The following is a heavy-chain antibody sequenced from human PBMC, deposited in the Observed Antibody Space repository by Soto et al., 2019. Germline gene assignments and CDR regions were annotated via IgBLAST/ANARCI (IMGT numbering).Heavy chain of an antibody. CDR3: AKLGGIPAIDY. CDR2: ISNSGDFT. CDR1: GFTFTTYG. Sequence: GGSLRLSCAASGFTFTTYGMNWVRQAPGKGLDWVSSISNSGDFTNYADSVKGRFTISRDNSRSTLYLQMNSLRAEDTAVYYCAKLGGIPAIDYWGQGTLVTVSS. J-gene: IGHJ4*02. D-gene: IGHD6-13*01. V-gene: IGHV3-23*01.